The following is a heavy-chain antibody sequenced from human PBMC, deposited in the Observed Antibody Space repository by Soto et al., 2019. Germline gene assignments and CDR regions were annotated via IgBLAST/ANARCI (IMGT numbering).Heavy chain of an antibody. D-gene: IGHD1-26*01. CDR3: AKEWYSGSYPPDDYYYYYGMDV. Sequence: PGGSLRLSCAASGFTFSSYAMSWVRQAPGKGLEWVSAISGSGGSTYYADSVKGRFTISRDNSKNTLYLQMNSLRAEDTAVYYCAKEWYSGSYPPDDYYYYYGMDVWGQGTTVTVSS. V-gene: IGHV3-23*01. J-gene: IGHJ6*02. CDR1: GFTFSSYA. CDR2: ISGSGGST.